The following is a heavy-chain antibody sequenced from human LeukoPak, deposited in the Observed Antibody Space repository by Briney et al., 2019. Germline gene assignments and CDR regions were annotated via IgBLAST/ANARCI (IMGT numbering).Heavy chain of an antibody. CDR1: GYTFTDYY. D-gene: IGHD2-21*01. Sequence: GASVKVSCKTSGYTFTDYYMHWVRQAPGQGLEWMGWVNPNSGGTNYAQKFQGRVTMTRDTSISTAYMELSRLRSDDTAVYYCARAATRVGIVVVIANWFDPWGQGTLVTVSS. CDR3: ARAATRVGIVVVIANWFDP. CDR2: VNPNSGGT. V-gene: IGHV1-2*02. J-gene: IGHJ5*02.